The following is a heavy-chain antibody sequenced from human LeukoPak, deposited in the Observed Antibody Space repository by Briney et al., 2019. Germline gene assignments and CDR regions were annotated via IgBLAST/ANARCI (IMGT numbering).Heavy chain of an antibody. Sequence: GGSLRLSCAASGFTFSSYAMSWVRQAPGKGLEWVSAISGSGGSTYYADSVKGRFTISRDNSKNTLYLQMNSLRAEDTAVYYCARARAGAGTFFFDYWGQGTLVTVSS. J-gene: IGHJ4*02. CDR3: ARARAGAGTFFFDY. V-gene: IGHV3-23*01. CDR2: ISGSGGST. D-gene: IGHD6-13*01. CDR1: GFTFSSYA.